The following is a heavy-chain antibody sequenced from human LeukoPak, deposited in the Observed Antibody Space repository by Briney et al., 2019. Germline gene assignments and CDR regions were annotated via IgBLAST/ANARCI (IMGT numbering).Heavy chain of an antibody. Sequence: GRSLRLSCAASGFTFDDYAMHWVRQAPGKGLEWVSGISWNSGSIGYADSVKGRFTISRDNAKNSLYLQMNSLRAEDTAVYYCARVPIAAGGMYYFDYWGQGTLVTVSS. D-gene: IGHD6-6*01. J-gene: IGHJ4*02. CDR2: ISWNSGSI. V-gene: IGHV3-9*01. CDR3: ARVPIAAGGMYYFDY. CDR1: GFTFDDYA.